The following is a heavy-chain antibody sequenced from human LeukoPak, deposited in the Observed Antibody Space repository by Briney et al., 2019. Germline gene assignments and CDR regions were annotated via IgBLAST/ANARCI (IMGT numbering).Heavy chain of an antibody. CDR3: ARGSYYYDSSGYYQFDP. J-gene: IGHJ5*02. V-gene: IGHV3-33*01. Sequence: GGSLRLSCAASGFTFSSYGMHWVRLAPGKGLEWVAVIWYDGSNKYYADSVKGRFTISRDNSKNTLYLQMISLRAEDTAVYYCARGSYYYDSSGYYQFDPWGQGTLVTVSS. D-gene: IGHD3-22*01. CDR2: IWYDGSNK. CDR1: GFTFSSYG.